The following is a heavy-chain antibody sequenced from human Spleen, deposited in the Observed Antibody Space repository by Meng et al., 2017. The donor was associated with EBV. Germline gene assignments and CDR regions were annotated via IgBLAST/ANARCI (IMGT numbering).Heavy chain of an antibody. CDR3: ALDYGDYYFDY. CDR2: IYWDDDK. J-gene: IGHJ4*02. Sequence: QITLKESGPTLLKPTQTLLLTCTFSGFSLSTSGVGVGWTRQPPGKALEWLALIYWDDDKRYSPSLKSRLTITKDTSKNQVVLTMTNMDPVDTATYYCALDYGDYYFDYWGQGTLVTVSS. V-gene: IGHV2-5*02. D-gene: IGHD4-17*01. CDR1: GFSLSTSGVG.